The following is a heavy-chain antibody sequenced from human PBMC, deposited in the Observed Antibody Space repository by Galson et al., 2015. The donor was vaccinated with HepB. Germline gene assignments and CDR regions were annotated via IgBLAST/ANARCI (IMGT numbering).Heavy chain of an antibody. J-gene: IGHJ6*02. Sequence: SETLSLTCAVYGGSFSGYYWSWIRQPPGKGLEWIGEINHSGSTNYNPSLKSRVTISVDTSKNQFSLKLSSVTAADTAVYYCARGNYGFYYYGMDVWGQGTTVTVSS. CDR3: ARGNYGFYYYGMDV. CDR2: INHSGST. CDR1: GGSFSGYY. D-gene: IGHD3-10*01. V-gene: IGHV4-34*01.